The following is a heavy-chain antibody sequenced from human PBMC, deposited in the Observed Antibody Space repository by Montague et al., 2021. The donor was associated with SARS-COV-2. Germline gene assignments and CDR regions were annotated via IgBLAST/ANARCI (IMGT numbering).Heavy chain of an antibody. Sequence: SETLSLTCTVSGGSISSYYWSWIRQPPGKGLEWMGYIYYSGSTYYNPSLKSRVTVLADTSKNQFFLKLSSVTAADTAVYYCARLEAGDCSGGGCYSSWFDPWGQGTLVTVSS. CDR3: ARLEAGDCSGGGCYSSWFDP. J-gene: IGHJ5*02. CDR2: IYYSGST. D-gene: IGHD2-15*01. V-gene: IGHV4-59*08. CDR1: GGSISSYY.